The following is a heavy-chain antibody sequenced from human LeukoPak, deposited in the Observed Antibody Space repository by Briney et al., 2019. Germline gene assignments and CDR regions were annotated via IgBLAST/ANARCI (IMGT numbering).Heavy chain of an antibody. J-gene: IGHJ4*02. D-gene: IGHD6-19*01. CDR3: ARDLNGFTRQWLNY. Sequence: ASVKVSCKASGYTFTSYGISWVRQAPGQGLEWMGWISAYNGNTNYAQKLQGRVTMTTDTSTSTAYMELSRLRSDDTAVYYCARDLNGFTRQWLNYWGQGTLVTVSS. V-gene: IGHV1-18*01. CDR1: GYTFTSYG. CDR2: ISAYNGNT.